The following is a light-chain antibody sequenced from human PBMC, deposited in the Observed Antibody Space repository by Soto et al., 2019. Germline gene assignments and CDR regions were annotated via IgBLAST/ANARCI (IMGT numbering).Light chain of an antibody. CDR2: DAS. CDR1: QSVSSS. Sequence: EIVLTQSPATLSLSPGDRATLFCRASQSVSSSLAWYQQKPGQAPRLLIYDASNRATGIPTRFSGSESGTDFILTISSLEPEYFAVYYCHHRSNWALITDGRGTEVDI. V-gene: IGKV3-11*01. CDR3: HHRSNWALIT. J-gene: IGKJ3*01.